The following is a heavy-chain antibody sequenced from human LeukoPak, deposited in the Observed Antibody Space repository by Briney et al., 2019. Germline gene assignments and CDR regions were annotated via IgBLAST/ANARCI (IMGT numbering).Heavy chain of an antibody. CDR1: GFTVSPTY. D-gene: IGHD3-3*01. CDR2: VYSGGTT. J-gene: IGHJ4*03. V-gene: IGHV3-53*05. CDR3: AKDGSLEWSPYYFDY. Sequence: GGSLRLSCAASGFTVSPTYMSWVRQAPGRGLEWVSIVYSGGTTYYADSVKGRFTISRDNAKNSLYLQMNSLRAEDTALYYCAKDGSLEWSPYYFDYWGQGTMVTVSS.